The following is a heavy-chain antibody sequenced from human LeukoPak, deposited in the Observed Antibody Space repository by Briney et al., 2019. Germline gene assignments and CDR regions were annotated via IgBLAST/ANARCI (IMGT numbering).Heavy chain of an antibody. V-gene: IGHV1-18*01. CDR3: ARVFFGVGATVPFDY. Sequence: ASVKVSCKSTGYIFSSYGISWVRQSPGQGLEWMGWITAYNGNTDYAQKLQGRVTMTTDTSTSTAHLELRSRRPDDTAVYFWARVFFGVGATVPFDYWGQGTLVTVSS. J-gene: IGHJ4*02. CDR1: GYIFSSYG. CDR2: ITAYNGNT. D-gene: IGHD1-26*01.